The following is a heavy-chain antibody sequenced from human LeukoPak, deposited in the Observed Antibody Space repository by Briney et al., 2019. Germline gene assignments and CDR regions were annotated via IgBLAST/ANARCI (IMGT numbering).Heavy chain of an antibody. J-gene: IGHJ4*02. Sequence: GGSLRLSCAASGFTFSSYGMHWVRQAPGKGLEWVAVISYDGSNKYYADSVKGRFTTSRDNSKNTLYLQMNSLRAEDTAVYYCAKDSGAQWLVPAYFDYWGQGTLVTVSS. CDR2: ISYDGSNK. CDR3: AKDSGAQWLVPAYFDY. V-gene: IGHV3-30*18. CDR1: GFTFSSYG. D-gene: IGHD6-19*01.